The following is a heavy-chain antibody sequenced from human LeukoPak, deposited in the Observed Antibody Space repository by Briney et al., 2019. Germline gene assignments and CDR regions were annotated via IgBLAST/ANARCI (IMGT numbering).Heavy chain of an antibody. CDR3: ATASYCSSTSCPRDAFDI. CDR2: IYYSGST. CDR1: GGSISDYY. J-gene: IGHJ3*02. D-gene: IGHD2-2*01. V-gene: IGHV4-59*01. Sequence: SETLSLTCTVSGGSISDYYWTWIRQSPGTGLEWIGYIYYSGSTNYNPSLKSRVTISVDTSKNQFSLKLSSVTAADTAVYYCATASYCSSTSCPRDAFDIWGQGTMVTVSS.